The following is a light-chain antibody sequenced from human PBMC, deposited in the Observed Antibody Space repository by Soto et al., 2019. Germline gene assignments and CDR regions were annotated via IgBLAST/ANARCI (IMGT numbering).Light chain of an antibody. CDR2: SAS. CDR1: QSINTY. Sequence: DIQMTQSPSSLSASVGDRVIITCRASQSINTYLNWYQQKPGKAPRLLIYSASSLQGGVPSRFSGSGSGTEFTLTISSLQPEDFASYYCQHSDSSSSPITFGGGTKVEIK. J-gene: IGKJ4*01. CDR3: QHSDSSSSPIT. V-gene: IGKV1-39*01.